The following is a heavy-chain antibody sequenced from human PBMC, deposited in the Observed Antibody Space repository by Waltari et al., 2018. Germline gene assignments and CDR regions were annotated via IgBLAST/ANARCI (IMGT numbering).Heavy chain of an antibody. CDR2: VSAKSDYT. D-gene: IGHD1-7*01. V-gene: IGHV3-23*01. CDR3: ARYISRGRELIS. J-gene: IGHJ4*02. Sequence: EVQLLESGGGLVQPGGSLRLSCIASGFIFGSYAMTWVRQAPGKGVEWVAGVSAKSDYTSYADSAKGRFTVSRDNSKNTLFLQMNSLRVEDTALYYCARYISRGRELISWGQGTLVTVSS. CDR1: GFIFGSYA.